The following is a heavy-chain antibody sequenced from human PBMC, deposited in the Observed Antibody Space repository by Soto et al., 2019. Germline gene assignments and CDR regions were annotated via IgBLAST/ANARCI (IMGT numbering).Heavy chain of an antibody. CDR2: ISYDGNRK. V-gene: IGHV3-30*03. CDR3: ARKGYGGRWSLDY. CDR1: GFTLSSYG. D-gene: IGHD2-15*01. Sequence: QVQLVESGGGVVQPGRSLRLSCAASGFTLSSYGMHWARQAPGEGLEWVAVISYDGNRKYYADSVKGRFTISRDFSKNTVDLHMHSLRVEDTAVYFCARKGYGGRWSLDYWGQGILVTVSS. J-gene: IGHJ4*02.